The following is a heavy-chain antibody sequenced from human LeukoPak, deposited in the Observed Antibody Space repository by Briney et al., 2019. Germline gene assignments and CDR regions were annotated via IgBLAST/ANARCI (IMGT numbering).Heavy chain of an antibody. CDR1: GFTFSSYS. J-gene: IGHJ6*02. CDR3: ARWELYYYYYGMDV. D-gene: IGHD1-26*01. CDR2: ISYDGSNK. V-gene: IGHV3-30*03. Sequence: GGSLRLSCAASGFTFSSYSMNWVRQAPGKGLEWVAVISYDGSNKYYADSVKGRFTISRDNSKNTLYLQMNSLRAEDTAVYYCARWELYYYYYGMDVWGQGTTVTVSS.